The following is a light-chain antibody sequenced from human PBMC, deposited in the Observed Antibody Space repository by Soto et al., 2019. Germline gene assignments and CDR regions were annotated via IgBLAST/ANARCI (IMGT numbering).Light chain of an antibody. CDR3: QQYSIWRT. V-gene: IGKV3-15*01. CDR1: ESVSNN. J-gene: IGKJ1*01. CDR2: GAS. Sequence: EIVMTQSPATLSLSPGERATLSCRASESVSNNLAWYQQKAGQAPRLLIYGASTRATGIPARFSGSGSGTEFTLTISRLQSDDFAVYYCQQYSIWRTFGQGTKVEIK.